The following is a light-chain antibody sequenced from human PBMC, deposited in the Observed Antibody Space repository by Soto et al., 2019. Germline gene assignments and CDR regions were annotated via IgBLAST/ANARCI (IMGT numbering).Light chain of an antibody. J-gene: IGKJ2*01. V-gene: IGKV3-20*01. CDR3: QQYVTSPYT. CDR2: GAS. CDR1: QSITTNS. Sequence: EIVLTQSPGTLSLSPGEGATLSCRASQSITTNSLAWDQQKPGQAPRLLIYGASNRDTGVQDRVSASGSGTDFTLSFSRLEPEEFAMYYCQQYVTSPYTFGQGTKLAIK.